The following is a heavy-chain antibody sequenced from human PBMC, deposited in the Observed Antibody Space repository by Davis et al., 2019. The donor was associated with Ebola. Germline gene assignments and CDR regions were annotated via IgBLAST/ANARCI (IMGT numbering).Heavy chain of an antibody. V-gene: IGHV3-74*01. D-gene: IGHD6-6*01. Sequence: HTGGSLRLSCAASGFTFSSYWMHWVRQVPGKGLVWVSCINSDGSSTSYADSVKGRFTISRDNAKNTLYLQKNSLRVEDTAVYYCARVPYSSSSFDYWGQGTLVTVSS. CDR1: GFTFSSYW. CDR3: ARVPYSSSSFDY. J-gene: IGHJ4*02. CDR2: INSDGSST.